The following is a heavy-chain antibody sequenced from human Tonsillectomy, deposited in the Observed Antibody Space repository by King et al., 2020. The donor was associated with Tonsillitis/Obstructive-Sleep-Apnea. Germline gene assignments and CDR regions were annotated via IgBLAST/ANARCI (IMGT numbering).Heavy chain of an antibody. Sequence: QLVQSGAEVKKPGESLKISCKGSGYSFTSYRIGWVRQMPGKGLEWMGIIYPGDSDTRYSPSFQGQVTISADKFISTAYLQWSSRKASDTAMYYCARSPGCSGYMGYFDYWGQGTLVTVSS. V-gene: IGHV5-51*03. J-gene: IGHJ4*02. CDR3: ARSPGCSGYMGYFDY. D-gene: IGHD3-22*01. CDR2: IYPGDSDT. CDR1: GYSFTSYR.